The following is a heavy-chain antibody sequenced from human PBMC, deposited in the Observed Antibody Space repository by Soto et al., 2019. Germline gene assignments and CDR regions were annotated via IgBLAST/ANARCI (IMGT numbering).Heavy chain of an antibody. V-gene: IGHV3-30*18. CDR2: ISYDGSIK. CDR3: AKEVSDSYDSRTYRCYFDY. Sequence: QVQLVESGGGVVQPGRSLRLSCAASGFTFSSYGMHWVRQAPGKGLEWVAVISYDGSIKYYADSVKGRFTISRDHSKDTLYLQMNSLRAEDTAVYYCAKEVSDSYDSRTYRCYFDYWGQGTLVTVSS. J-gene: IGHJ4*02. CDR1: GFTFSSYG. D-gene: IGHD3-22*01.